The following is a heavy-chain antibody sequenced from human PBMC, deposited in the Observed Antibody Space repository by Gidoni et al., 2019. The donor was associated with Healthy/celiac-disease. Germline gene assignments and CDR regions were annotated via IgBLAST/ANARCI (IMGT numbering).Heavy chain of an antibody. CDR1: GGSISSYD. V-gene: IGHV4-4*07. CDR2: IYTSGST. J-gene: IGHJ5*02. Sequence: QVQLQESGPGLVKPSATLSLTCTVSGGSISSYDWSWIRQPAGKGLEWIGRIYTSGSTNYNPSLKSRVTMSVDTSKNQCSRKLSSVTAADTAVYYCARVRSRGAVNWFDPWGQGTLVTVSS. CDR3: ARVRSRGAVNWFDP. D-gene: IGHD3-10*01.